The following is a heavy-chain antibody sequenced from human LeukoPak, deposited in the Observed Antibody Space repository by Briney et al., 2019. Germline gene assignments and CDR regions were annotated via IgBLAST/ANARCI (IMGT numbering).Heavy chain of an antibody. V-gene: IGHV4-4*09. CDR2: IYTSGST. J-gene: IGHJ6*03. CDR1: GGSISSYY. CDR3: ARHASGSYYYYYMDV. Sequence: SETLSLTCTVSGGSISSYYWSWIRQPPGKGLEWIGYIYTSGSTNYNPSLKSRVTISVDTSKDQFSLKPSSVTAADTAVYYCARHASGSYYYYYMDVWGKGTTVTVSS. D-gene: IGHD1-26*01.